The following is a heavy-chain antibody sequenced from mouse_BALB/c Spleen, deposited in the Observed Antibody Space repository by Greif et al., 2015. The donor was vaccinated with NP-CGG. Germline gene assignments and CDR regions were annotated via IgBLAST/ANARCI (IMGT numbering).Heavy chain of an antibody. D-gene: IGHD2-1*01. J-gene: IGHJ4*01. Sequence: VESGGGLVQPGGSRKLSCAASGFTFSSFGMHWVRQAPEKGLEWVAYISSGRSTIYYADTVKGRFTISRDNPKNALVLQMTSLRSEDTAMYYCARYGNYAMNYWSQGTSVTVSA. CDR1: GFTFSSFG. CDR2: ISSGRSTI. V-gene: IGHV5-17*02. CDR3: ARYGNYAMNY.